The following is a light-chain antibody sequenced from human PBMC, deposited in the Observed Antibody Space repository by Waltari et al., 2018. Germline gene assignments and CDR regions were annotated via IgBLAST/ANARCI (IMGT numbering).Light chain of an antibody. CDR3: KQNYRYPLS. Sequence: IRLTQSPSSFPASTGGRVTITCRVHQGISNYLDWYQQKPGKAPKLLIYPGSTLESGVPARFSGSGSGTDFTLTISSLQSEDFATYYCKQNYRYPLSFGPGTKVDIK. CDR2: PGS. V-gene: IGKV1-8*01. CDR1: QGISNY. J-gene: IGKJ3*01.